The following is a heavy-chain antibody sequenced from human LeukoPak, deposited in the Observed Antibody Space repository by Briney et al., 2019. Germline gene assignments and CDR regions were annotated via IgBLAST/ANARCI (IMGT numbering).Heavy chain of an antibody. CDR3: ARDLYSGLIAYAFDI. CDR2: FSFNGEST. Sequence: GGSLRLSCAASGFTFSSYAMTWVRQAPGKGLEWVSSFSFNGESTYYADSAKGRFTISRDNSKNTLYLQLNSLRTEDTAVYYCARDLYSGLIAYAFDIWGQGTMVTVSS. D-gene: IGHD5-12*01. CDR1: GFTFSSYA. J-gene: IGHJ3*02. V-gene: IGHV3-23*01.